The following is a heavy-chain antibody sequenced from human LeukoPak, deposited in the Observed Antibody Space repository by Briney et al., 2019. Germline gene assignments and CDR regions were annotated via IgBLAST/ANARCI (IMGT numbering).Heavy chain of an antibody. CDR2: INHSGST. D-gene: IGHD2-21*02. CDR1: GGSFSGYY. J-gene: IGHJ3*02. V-gene: IGHV4-34*01. CDR3: ARDCGGDCYLGSSAFDI. Sequence: SETLSLTCAVYGGSFSGYYWSWIRQPPGKGLEWIGEINHSGSTNYNPSLKSRVTISVDTSKNQFSLKLSSVTAADTAVYYCARDCGGDCYLGSSAFDIWGQGTMVTVSS.